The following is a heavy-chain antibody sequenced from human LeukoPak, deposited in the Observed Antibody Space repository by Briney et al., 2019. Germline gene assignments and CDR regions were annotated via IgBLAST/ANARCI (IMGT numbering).Heavy chain of an antibody. J-gene: IGHJ4*02. Sequence: SETLSLTCTVSGGSVSSGSCYWSWIRQPPGKGLEWIGYIYYSGSTNYNPSLKSRVTISVDTSKNQFSLKLSSVTAADTAVYYCARYGNYDFWSGYYFWGQGTLVTVSS. CDR3: ARYGNYDFWSGYYF. CDR1: GGSVSSGSCY. D-gene: IGHD3-3*01. V-gene: IGHV4-61*01. CDR2: IYYSGST.